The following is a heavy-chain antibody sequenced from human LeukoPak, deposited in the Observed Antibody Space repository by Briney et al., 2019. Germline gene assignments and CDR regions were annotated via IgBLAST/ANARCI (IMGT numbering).Heavy chain of an antibody. V-gene: IGHV3-23*01. J-gene: IGHJ4*02. D-gene: IGHD1-1*01. Sequence: GGSLRLSCAASGFTFSIYAMTWVRQAPGKGLEWVSTISGSGDTTYYADSVKGRFTISRDNLKNTLYVQMNSLRVEDTAVYYCAKGHSAHGTGFDYWGQGTLVIVSS. CDR1: GFTFSIYA. CDR2: ISGSGDTT. CDR3: AKGHSAHGTGFDY.